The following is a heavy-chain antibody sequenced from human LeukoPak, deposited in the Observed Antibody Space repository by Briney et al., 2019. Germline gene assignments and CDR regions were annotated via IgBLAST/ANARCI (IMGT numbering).Heavy chain of an antibody. D-gene: IGHD3-22*01. CDR1: GGTFSSYA. V-gene: IGHV1-69*01. CDR2: IIPIFGTA. J-gene: IGHJ4*02. CDR3: ASYYYDSGGYFVFDY. Sequence: SVKVSCKASGGTFSSYAISWVRQAPGQGLEWMGGIIPIFGTANYAQKFQGRVTITADESTSTAYMELSSLRSEDTAVYYCASYYYDSGGYFVFDYWGQGTLVTVSS.